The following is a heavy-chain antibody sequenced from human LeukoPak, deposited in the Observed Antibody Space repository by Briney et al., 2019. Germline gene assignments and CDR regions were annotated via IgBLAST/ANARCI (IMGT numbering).Heavy chain of an antibody. D-gene: IGHD2-2*01. CDR3: ATIYCSSTSCPSYAFDI. V-gene: IGHV1-69*04. CDR2: IIPILGIA. Sequence: ASVKVSCKASGGTFSSYAISWVRQAPGQGLEWMGRIIPILGIANYAQKFQGRVTITADKSTSTAYMELSSLRSEDTAVYYCATIYCSSTSCPSYAFDIWGQGTMVTVSS. CDR1: GGTFSSYA. J-gene: IGHJ3*02.